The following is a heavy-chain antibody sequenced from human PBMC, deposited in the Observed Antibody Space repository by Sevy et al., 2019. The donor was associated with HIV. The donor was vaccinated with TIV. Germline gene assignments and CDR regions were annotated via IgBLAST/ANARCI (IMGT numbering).Heavy chain of an antibody. J-gene: IGHJ4*02. Sequence: GGSLRLSCAASGFSFSAYWMNWVRQAPGKGLEWVANIKPVGSDKPYVDSAEGRFTISRDNAKNSLYLQMNSLRVEDTAMYYCAQETFGRFDSWGQGTLVTVSS. D-gene: IGHD1-26*01. CDR2: IKPVGSDK. CDR3: AQETFGRFDS. V-gene: IGHV3-7*01. CDR1: GFSFSAYW.